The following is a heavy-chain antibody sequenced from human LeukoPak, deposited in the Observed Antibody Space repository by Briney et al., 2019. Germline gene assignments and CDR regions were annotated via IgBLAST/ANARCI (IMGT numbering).Heavy chain of an antibody. Sequence: PSETLSLTCIVSGGSLSSSTYYWGWVRQPPGRGLGWLGTVYYSGSTYYNPSLRSRVTISVDTPKNRFSLKLSSLTATDPAINYCVRRGYYEEKYLDYWGQGTLVTVSS. J-gene: IGHJ4*02. CDR2: VYYSGST. D-gene: IGHD3-3*01. CDR3: VRRGYYEEKYLDY. V-gene: IGHV4-39*01. CDR1: GGSLSSSTYY.